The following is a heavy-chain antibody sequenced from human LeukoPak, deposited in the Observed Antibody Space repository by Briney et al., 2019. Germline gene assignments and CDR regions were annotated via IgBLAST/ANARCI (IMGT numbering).Heavy chain of an antibody. CDR3: ARDPITIVRGVIRPYYYYGMDV. Sequence: SETLSLTCTVSGGSISSSSYYWGWIRQPPGKGLEWIGSIYYSGSTYYNPSLKSRVTISVDTSKNQFSLKLSSVTAADTAVYYCARDPITIVRGVIRPYYYYGMDVWGQGTTVTVSS. D-gene: IGHD3-10*01. CDR1: GGSISSSSYY. V-gene: IGHV4-39*07. J-gene: IGHJ6*02. CDR2: IYYSGST.